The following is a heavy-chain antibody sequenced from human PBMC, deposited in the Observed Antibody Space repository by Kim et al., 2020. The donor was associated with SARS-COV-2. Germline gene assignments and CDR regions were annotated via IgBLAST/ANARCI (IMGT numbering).Heavy chain of an antibody. CDR1: GFTFSTYG. D-gene: IGHD7-27*01. CDR3: ARRTLGAFDY. J-gene: IGHJ4*02. Sequence: GGSLRLSCAVSGFTFSTYGMYWARQAPGKGLEWVALLVFDGNHKIYADSVKGRFTISRDSSGNALYLQMNSLKPEDTAIYYCARRTLGAFDYWGQGTPVTVSS. V-gene: IGHV3-30*03. CDR2: LVFDGNHK.